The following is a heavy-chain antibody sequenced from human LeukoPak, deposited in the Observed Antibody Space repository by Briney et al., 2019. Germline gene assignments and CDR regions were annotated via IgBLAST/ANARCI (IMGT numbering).Heavy chain of an antibody. CDR3: ARGAGDYVFDY. V-gene: IGHV4-34*01. CDR2: INHSGST. J-gene: IGHJ4*02. D-gene: IGHD4-17*01. Sequence: SETLSLTCTVSGGSIRSYYWSWIRQPPGKGLEWIGEINHSGSTNYNPSLKSRVTISVDTSKNQFSLKLSSVTAADTAVYYCARGAGDYVFDYWGQGTLVTVSS. CDR1: GGSIRSYY.